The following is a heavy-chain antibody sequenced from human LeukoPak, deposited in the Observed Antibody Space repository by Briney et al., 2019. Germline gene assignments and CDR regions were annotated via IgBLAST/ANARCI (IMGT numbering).Heavy chain of an antibody. CDR2: INSDGSST. J-gene: IGHJ6*02. D-gene: IGHD6-13*01. CDR3: AREVAAAGTITRYYYYGMDV. Sequence: GALRLSCAASGFTFDDYAMHWVRQAPGKGLVWVSRINSDGSSTSYADSVKGRFTISRDNAKNTLYLQMNSLRAEDTAVYYCAREVAAAGTITRYYYYGMDVWGQGTTVTVSS. CDR1: GFTFDDYA. V-gene: IGHV3-74*01.